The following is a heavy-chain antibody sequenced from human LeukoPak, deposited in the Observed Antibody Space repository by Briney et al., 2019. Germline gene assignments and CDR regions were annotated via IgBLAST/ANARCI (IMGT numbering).Heavy chain of an antibody. D-gene: IGHD6-6*01. J-gene: IGHJ4*02. V-gene: IGHV3-21*01. CDR3: AKDLMSITARRFDY. CDR2: ISDDGKYI. Sequence: GGSLRLSCAASGFTFSRYSMNWVRQAPGKGLEWVSSISDDGKYIYYADSVKGRFSISRDNAKSSLYLQMNSLRAEDTAVYYCAKDLMSITARRFDYWGQGTLVTVSS. CDR1: GFTFSRYS.